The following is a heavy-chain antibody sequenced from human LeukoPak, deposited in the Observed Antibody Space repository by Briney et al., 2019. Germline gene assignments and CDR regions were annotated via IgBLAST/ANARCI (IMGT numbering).Heavy chain of an antibody. J-gene: IGHJ5*02. Sequence: VASVKVSCKVSGYTLTELSMHWVRQAPGKGLEWMGGFDPEDVETIYTQKFQGRVTMTEDTSTDAAYMELSSLRSEDTAVYYCATSVVGWFDPWGQGTLVTVSS. CDR3: ATSVVGWFDP. D-gene: IGHD2-2*01. CDR2: FDPEDVET. CDR1: GYTLTELS. V-gene: IGHV1-24*01.